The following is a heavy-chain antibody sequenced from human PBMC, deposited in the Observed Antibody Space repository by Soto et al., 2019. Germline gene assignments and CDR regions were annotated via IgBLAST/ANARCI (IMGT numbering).Heavy chain of an antibody. J-gene: IGHJ6*02. CDR1: GFTFSSYG. CDR3: AKGMGIAAAVNYYYYGMDV. Sequence: GGSLRLSCAASGFTFSSYGMHWVRQAPGKGLGWVAVISYDGSNKYYADSVKGRFTISRDNSKNTLYLQMNSLRAEDTAVYYCAKGMGIAAAVNYYYYGMDVWGQGTTVTVSS. CDR2: ISYDGSNK. D-gene: IGHD6-13*01. V-gene: IGHV3-30*18.